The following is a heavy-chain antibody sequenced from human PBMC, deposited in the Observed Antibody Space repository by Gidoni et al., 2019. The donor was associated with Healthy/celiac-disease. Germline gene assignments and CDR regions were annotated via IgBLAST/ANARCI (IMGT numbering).Heavy chain of an antibody. Sequence: NPSLKSRVTISVDTSKNQFSLKLSSVTAADTAVYYCARLRFGELSQNFDYWGQGTLVTVSS. D-gene: IGHD3-10*01. V-gene: IGHV4-39*01. J-gene: IGHJ4*02. CDR3: ARLRFGELSQNFDY.